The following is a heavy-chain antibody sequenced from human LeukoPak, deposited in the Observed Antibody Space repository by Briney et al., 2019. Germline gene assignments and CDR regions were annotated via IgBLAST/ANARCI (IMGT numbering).Heavy chain of an antibody. V-gene: IGHV1-69*05. CDR2: IIPIFGTA. D-gene: IGHD4-17*01. CDR3: ARESPPPTTTVNNYFDY. Sequence: SVKVSCKASGGTFSSYAISLVRQAPGQRLEWMGRIIPIFGTANYAQKFQGRVTITTDESTSTAYMELCSLRSEDTAVYYCARESPPPTTTVNNYFDYWGQGTLVTVSS. CDR1: GGTFSSYA. J-gene: IGHJ4*02.